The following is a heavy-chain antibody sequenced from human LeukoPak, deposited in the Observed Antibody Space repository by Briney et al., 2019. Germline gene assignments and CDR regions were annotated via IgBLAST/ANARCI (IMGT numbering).Heavy chain of an antibody. CDR3: ARDPCSRSSCPLRY. D-gene: IGHD6-13*01. V-gene: IGHV4-34*01. CDR1: GGSLSGYY. J-gene: IGHJ4*02. CDR2: INHSGTT. Sequence: SETLSLTCGVSGGSLSGYYCNWIRQTSGKGLEWIGEINHSGTTNFDPSLRGRVAISVDRSNNQCSLRLTSVTAADTAVYYCARDPCSRSSCPLRYWGQGTHVTVSS.